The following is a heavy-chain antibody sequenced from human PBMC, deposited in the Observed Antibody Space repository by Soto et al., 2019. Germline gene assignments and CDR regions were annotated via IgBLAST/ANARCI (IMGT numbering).Heavy chain of an antibody. CDR3: ARDRGSVGATGGYYYGMDV. D-gene: IGHD1-26*01. CDR1: GDIVSSNSAA. Sequence: QTRSLTCAISGDIVSSNSAAWNWIRQSPSRGLEWLGRTYYRSKWYNDYAVSVKSRITINPDTSKNQFSLQLNSVTPEDTAVYYCARDRGSVGATGGYYYGMDVWGQGTTVTVSS. J-gene: IGHJ6*02. V-gene: IGHV6-1*01. CDR2: TYYRSKWYN.